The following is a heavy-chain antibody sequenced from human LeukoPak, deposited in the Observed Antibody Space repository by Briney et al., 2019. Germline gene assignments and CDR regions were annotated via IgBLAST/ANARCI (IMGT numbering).Heavy chain of an antibody. V-gene: IGHV3-30-3*01. Sequence: GGSLRLSCAASGFTFSSYAMHWVRQAPGKGLEWVAVISHDGSNKYYADSVKGRFTISRDNSKNTLYLQMNSLRAEDTAVYYCARSTIFGVVIMYFDYWGQGTLVTVSS. D-gene: IGHD3-3*01. CDR2: ISHDGSNK. CDR1: GFTFSSYA. J-gene: IGHJ4*02. CDR3: ARSTIFGVVIMYFDY.